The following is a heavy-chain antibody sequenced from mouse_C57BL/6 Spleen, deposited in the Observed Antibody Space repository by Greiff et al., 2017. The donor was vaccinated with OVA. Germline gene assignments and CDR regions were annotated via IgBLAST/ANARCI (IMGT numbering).Heavy chain of an antibody. D-gene: IGHD1-1*01. J-gene: IGHJ2*01. CDR3: ARDGSSRGYFDY. V-gene: IGHV1-55*01. CDR1: GYTFTSYW. CDR2: IYPGSGST. Sequence: VQLQQPGAELVKPGASVKMSSKASGYTFTSYWITWVKQRPGQGLEWIGDIYPGSGSTNYNEKFKSKATLTVDTSSSTAYMQLSSLTSEDSAVYYCARDGSSRGYFDYWGQGTTLTVSS.